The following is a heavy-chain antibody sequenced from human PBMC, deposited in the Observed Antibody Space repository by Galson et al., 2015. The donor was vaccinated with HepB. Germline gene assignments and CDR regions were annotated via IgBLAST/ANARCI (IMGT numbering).Heavy chain of an antibody. CDR1: GYTFTSYG. Sequence: SVKVSCKASGYTFTSYGISWVRQAPGQGLEWMGWVSAYNGNTNYAQKLQGRVTMTTDTSTSTAYMELRSLRSDDTAVYYCARFSGYPNYWYFDLWGRGTLVTVSS. D-gene: IGHD3-22*01. V-gene: IGHV1-18*01. CDR3: ARFSGYPNYWYFDL. J-gene: IGHJ2*01. CDR2: VSAYNGNT.